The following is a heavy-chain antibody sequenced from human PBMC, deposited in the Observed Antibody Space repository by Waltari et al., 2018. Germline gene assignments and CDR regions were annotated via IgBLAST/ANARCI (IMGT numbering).Heavy chain of an antibody. J-gene: IGHJ4*02. CDR3: ARDGSNNYGEFDS. CDR2: IIATFQNT. CDR1: GGSFSSFA. V-gene: IGHV1-69*01. Sequence: QVQLVQSGAEVKKPGSSVRVSCKASGGSFSSFAISWVRQAPGQRLEWMGGIIATFQNTKYAQKFQGRGTIMADASTSTAHMELRSLRSDDTAIYYCARDGSNNYGEFDSWGQGTLVTVSS. D-gene: IGHD5-18*01.